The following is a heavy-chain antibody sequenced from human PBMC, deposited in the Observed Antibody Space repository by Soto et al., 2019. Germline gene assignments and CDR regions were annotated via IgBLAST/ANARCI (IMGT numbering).Heavy chain of an antibody. V-gene: IGHV4-4*02. Sequence: QVQLQESGPGLVQPSGTLSLTCAVSGDSITGDEWWSWVRQPPGKGLEWIGEIHHSGATNYNPSLKSRVTISIDKSTTRFSLKLNSVTAADTAMFYCATQGFYRMGVWGRGTTVTVSS. CDR1: GDSITGDEW. J-gene: IGHJ6*02. CDR3: ATQGFYRMGV. CDR2: IHHSGAT.